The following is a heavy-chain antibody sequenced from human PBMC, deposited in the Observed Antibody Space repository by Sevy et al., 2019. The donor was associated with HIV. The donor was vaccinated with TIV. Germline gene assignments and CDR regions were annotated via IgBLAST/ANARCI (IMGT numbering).Heavy chain of an antibody. D-gene: IGHD2-2*01. Sequence: SETLSLTCAVYGGSFSGYYWSWIRQPPGKGLEWIGEINHSGSTNYNPSLKSRVTISVDTSKNQFSLKLSSVTAADTAVYYCARGNPDIVVVPAAQRHYYYYYGMDVWGQGTTVTVSS. CDR3: ARGNPDIVVVPAAQRHYYYYYGMDV. J-gene: IGHJ6*02. V-gene: IGHV4-34*01. CDR1: GGSFSGYY. CDR2: INHSGST.